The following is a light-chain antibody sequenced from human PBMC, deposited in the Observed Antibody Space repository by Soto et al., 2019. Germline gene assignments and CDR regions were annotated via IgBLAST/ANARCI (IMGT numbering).Light chain of an antibody. J-gene: IGLJ3*02. CDR3: QTWGTNISV. V-gene: IGLV4-69*01. CDR1: SGHSDYA. CDR2: LNSDGSH. Sequence: QLVLTQSPSASASLGASVKLTCTLSSGHSDYAIAWHQQQPEKGPRYLMKLNSDGSHSKGDGIPDRFSGSSSGAERYLTISSLQFEDEAAYYRQTWGTNISVFGGGTNLTVL.